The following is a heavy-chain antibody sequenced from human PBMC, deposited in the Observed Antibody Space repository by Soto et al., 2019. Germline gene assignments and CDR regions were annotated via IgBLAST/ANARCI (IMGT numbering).Heavy chain of an antibody. Sequence: SETLSLTCTVSGGSISSGDYYWSWIRQPPGKGLEWIGYIYYSGSTYYNPSLKSRVTISVDTSKNQFSLKLSSVTAADTAVYYCASALVVPAASLWFDPWGQGTLVTVS. CDR2: IYYSGST. CDR1: GGSISSGDYY. CDR3: ASALVVPAASLWFDP. V-gene: IGHV4-30-4*01. J-gene: IGHJ5*02. D-gene: IGHD2-2*01.